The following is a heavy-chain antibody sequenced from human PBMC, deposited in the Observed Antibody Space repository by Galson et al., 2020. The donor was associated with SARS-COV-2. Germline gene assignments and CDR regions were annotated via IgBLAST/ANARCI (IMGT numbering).Heavy chain of an antibody. V-gene: IGHV3-30*15. D-gene: IGHD6-19*01. CDR3: TREARVSPVAGLVPVAGPDY. Sequence: GESLKISCAASGFSFNTYSMHWVRQAPGKGLVWVALISHDGSHTFYADSVRGRFTISRDNSKNLLYLQMGSLRPADTAMYYCTREARVSPVAGLVPVAGPDYWGQGTRVTVSS. CDR1: GFSFNTYS. J-gene: IGHJ4*02. CDR2: ISHDGSHT.